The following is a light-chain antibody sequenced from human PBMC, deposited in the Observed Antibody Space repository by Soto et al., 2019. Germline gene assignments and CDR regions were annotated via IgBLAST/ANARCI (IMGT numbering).Light chain of an antibody. CDR3: QQYINGYT. Sequence: EVVMTQSPATLSVFPGEIVTLSCRASQSVSSSLAWYQQKPGQAPRLLIYSASTRAADIPGRFSGSGSGTEFTLTISSLESEDFAVYYCQQYINGYTFGQGTQLEIK. J-gene: IGKJ2*01. V-gene: IGKV3-15*01. CDR2: SAS. CDR1: QSVSSS.